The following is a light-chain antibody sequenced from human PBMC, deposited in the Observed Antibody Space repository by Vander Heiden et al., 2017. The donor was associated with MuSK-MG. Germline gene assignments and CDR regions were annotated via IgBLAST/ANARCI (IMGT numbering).Light chain of an antibody. CDR1: SSDVGAYKY. CDR2: EVS. V-gene: IGLV2-14*01. Sequence: PGQSITIPGTGSSSDVGAYKYVSWYQHRPGKAPKLIMYEVSNRPSGVSNRFSGSKSGNTASLTIYGHQAEDEAEYYCRSFKGSSTLGLFGGGTKLTVL. J-gene: IGLJ2*01. CDR3: RSFKGSSTLGL.